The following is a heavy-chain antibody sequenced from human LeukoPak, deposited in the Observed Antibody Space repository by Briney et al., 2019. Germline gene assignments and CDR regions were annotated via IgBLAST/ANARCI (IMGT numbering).Heavy chain of an antibody. CDR3: ARDGSSQHTELHNWVGL. Sequence: GASVKVSCRASGYTFTRYYMHWVRQAPGQGLEWMGIINPSSGSTAYAQKFQGRVTMTRDTSTSTVYMGLSSLTSEDTAVYYCARDGSSQHTELHNWVGLWGPGTLVTVSS. V-gene: IGHV1-46*01. CDR2: INPSSGST. D-gene: IGHD1-26*01. J-gene: IGHJ5*02. CDR1: GYTFTRYY.